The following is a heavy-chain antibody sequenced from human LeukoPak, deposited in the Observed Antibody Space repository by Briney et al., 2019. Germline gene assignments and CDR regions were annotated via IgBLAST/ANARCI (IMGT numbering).Heavy chain of an antibody. CDR2: IYHSGST. CDR1: GYSISSGYY. CDR3: ARVLAVARWDY. D-gene: IGHD6-19*01. Sequence: SETLSLTCTVSGYSISSGYYWGWIRPPPGKGLEWIGSIYHSGSTYYNPSLKSRVTISVDTSKNQFSLKLSSVTAADTAVYYCARVLAVARWDYWGQGTLVTVSS. J-gene: IGHJ4*02. V-gene: IGHV4-38-2*02.